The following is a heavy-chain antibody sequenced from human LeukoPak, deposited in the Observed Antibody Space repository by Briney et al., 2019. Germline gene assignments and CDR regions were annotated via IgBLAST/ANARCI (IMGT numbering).Heavy chain of an antibody. V-gene: IGHV1-18*01. CDR1: GYTFTSYG. Sequence: ASVKVSCKASGYTFTSYGISWVRQAPGQGLEWMGWISAYNGNTNYAQKLQGRVTMTTDTSTSTAYMELRSLRSDDTAVYYCARHPLTMVRDYYYYGMDVWGQGTTVTVSS. CDR3: ARHPLTMVRDYYYYGMDV. D-gene: IGHD3-10*01. CDR2: ISAYNGNT. J-gene: IGHJ6*02.